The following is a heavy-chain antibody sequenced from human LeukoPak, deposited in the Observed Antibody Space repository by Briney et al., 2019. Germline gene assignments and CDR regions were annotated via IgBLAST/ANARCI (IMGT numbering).Heavy chain of an antibody. CDR2: INHSGST. CDR3: ARGATIPHNFDY. J-gene: IGHJ4*02. D-gene: IGHD5-12*01. Sequence: PSETLSLTCPVYGGSFSGYYWSWIRQPPGKGLEWIGEINHSGSTNYNPSLKSRVTISVDTSKNQFSLKLSSVTAADTAVYYCARGATIPHNFDYWGQGTLVTVSS. CDR1: GGSFSGYY. V-gene: IGHV4-34*01.